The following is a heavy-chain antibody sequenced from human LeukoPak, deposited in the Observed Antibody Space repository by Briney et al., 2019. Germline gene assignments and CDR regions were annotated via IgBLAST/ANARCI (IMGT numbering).Heavy chain of an antibody. V-gene: IGHV1-18*01. CDR3: ARDSRYYYYGMDV. J-gene: IGHJ6*02. Sequence: XAPXXXLXWMXWISAYNGNTNYAQKLQGRVTMTTDTSTSTAYMELRSLRSDDTAVYYCARDSRYYYYGMDVWGQGTTVTVSS. CDR2: ISAYNGNT.